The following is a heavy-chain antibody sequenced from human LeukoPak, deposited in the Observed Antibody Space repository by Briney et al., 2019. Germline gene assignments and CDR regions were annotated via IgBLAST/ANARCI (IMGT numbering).Heavy chain of an antibody. CDR1: GFTFSDYY. Sequence: GGSLRLSCAASGFTFSDYYMSWIRQAPGKGLEWVSYISSSGSTIYYADSVKGRFTISRDNAKNSLYLQMNSLRAEDTAVFYCARPDLEWEPMAAFDIWGQGTVVTVSS. D-gene: IGHD1-26*01. CDR3: ARPDLEWEPMAAFDI. J-gene: IGHJ3*02. CDR2: ISSSGSTI. V-gene: IGHV3-11*04.